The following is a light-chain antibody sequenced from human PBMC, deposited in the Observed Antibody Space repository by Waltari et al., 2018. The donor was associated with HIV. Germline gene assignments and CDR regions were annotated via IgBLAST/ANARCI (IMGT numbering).Light chain of an antibody. CDR3: LSPDRTGTFAV. CDR1: DLPDHD. J-gene: IGLJ3*02. V-gene: IGLV3-25*03. CDR2: KDA. Sequence: YELTQPPPVSVSPGQTARLIRSGDDLPDHDAPWYQQRPGQAPVLVIYKDAERPSGIPERFSGSSSGKTATLTIGGVQEEDEGDYYCLSPDRTGTFAVFGGGTKLTFL.